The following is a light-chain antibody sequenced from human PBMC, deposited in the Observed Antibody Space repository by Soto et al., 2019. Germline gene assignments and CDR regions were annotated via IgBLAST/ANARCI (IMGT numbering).Light chain of an antibody. CDR3: SSYTSSSTLYV. J-gene: IGLJ1*01. CDR1: SGDVGGYNY. Sequence: QSALTQPASVSGSPGQSITISCTGTSGDVGGYNYVSWYQQHPGKAPKLMIYDVSNRPSGVSNRFSGSKSGNTASLTISELQAEDEADYCCSSYTSSSTLYVFGTGTKLTVL. CDR2: DVS. V-gene: IGLV2-14*01.